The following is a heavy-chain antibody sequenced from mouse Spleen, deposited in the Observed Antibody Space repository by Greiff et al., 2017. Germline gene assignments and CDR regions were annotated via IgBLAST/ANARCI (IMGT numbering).Heavy chain of an antibody. CDR3: ARAGTTGLWYFDV. CDR1: GYSITSGYD. J-gene: IGHJ1*03. V-gene: IGHV3-1*01. CDR2: ISYSGST. D-gene: IGHD1-1*01. Sequence: EVQLQESGPGMVKPSQSLSLTCTVTGYSITSGYDWHWIRHFPGNKLEWMGYISYSGSTNYNPSLKSRISITHDTSKNHFFLKLNSVTTEDTATYYCARAGTTGLWYFDVWGTGTTVTVSS.